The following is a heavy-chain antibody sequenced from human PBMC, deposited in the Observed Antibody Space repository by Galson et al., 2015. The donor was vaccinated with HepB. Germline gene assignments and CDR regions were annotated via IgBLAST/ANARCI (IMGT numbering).Heavy chain of an antibody. D-gene: IGHD6-19*01. V-gene: IGHV6-1*01. CDR3: ASSGPSGPHVFDY. J-gene: IGHJ4*02. CDR2: TYYRSKWYN. CDR1: GDSVSSNSAA. Sequence: CAISGDSVSSNSAAWNWIRQPPSRGLEWLGRTYYRSKWYNDYAVSVKSRITINPDTSKNQFSLQLNSVTPEDTAVYYCASSGPSGPHVFDYWGQGTLVTVSS.